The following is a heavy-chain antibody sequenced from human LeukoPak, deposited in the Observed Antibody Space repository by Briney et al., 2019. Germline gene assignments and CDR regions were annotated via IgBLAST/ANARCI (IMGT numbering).Heavy chain of an antibody. CDR1: GLIFSSYS. V-gene: IGHV3-48*04. J-gene: IGHJ4*02. CDR3: ARASNWNDADFEY. D-gene: IGHD1-1*01. CDR2: ISSSGRTI. Sequence: PGGPLRLSCAPSGLIFSSYSMNWVRQAPGKGLEGVSYISSSGRTIYDADSVKGRFTISRDNAKKTLYLQMNSLRAEDTAVYYCARASNWNDADFEYWGQGTLVTVSS.